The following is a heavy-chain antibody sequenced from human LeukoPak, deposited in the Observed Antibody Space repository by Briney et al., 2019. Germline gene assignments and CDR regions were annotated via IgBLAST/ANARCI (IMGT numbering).Heavy chain of an antibody. D-gene: IGHD6-13*01. J-gene: IGHJ6*03. V-gene: IGHV1-69*13. CDR3: ARDTPAAAGPADFYYYYYMDV. CDR2: IIPIFGTA. CDR1: GGTFSSYA. Sequence: ASVKVSCKASGGTFSSYAISWVRQAPGQGLEWMGGIIPIFGTANYAQKFQGRVTITADESTSTAYMELSSLRSEDTAVYYCARDTPAAAGPADFYYYYYMDVWGKGTTVTVSS.